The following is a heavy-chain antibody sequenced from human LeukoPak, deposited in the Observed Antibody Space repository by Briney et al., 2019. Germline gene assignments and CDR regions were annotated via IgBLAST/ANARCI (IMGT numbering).Heavy chain of an antibody. D-gene: IGHD3-10*01. CDR2: PHHSGTN. J-gene: IGHJ6*03. CDR3: ASMVRGVIVGPNYYSYYMDV. Sequence: SETLSLTCSVSGRSIINTSYFWGWIRQPPGKGLEWIGSPHHSGTNSYNPSLKNRVTMSVDTSRNELFLSLTSVTAADTAVYYCASMVRGVIVGPNYYSYYMDVWGPGATVTVS. V-gene: IGHV4-39*01. CDR1: GRSIINTSYF.